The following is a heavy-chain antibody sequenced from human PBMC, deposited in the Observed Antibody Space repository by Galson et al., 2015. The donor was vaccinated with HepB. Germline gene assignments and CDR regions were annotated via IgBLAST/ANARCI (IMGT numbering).Heavy chain of an antibody. J-gene: IGHJ4*02. CDR3: ARGTYSSGWYYFDY. CDR2: INWNGGST. V-gene: IGHV3-20*04. CDR1: GFTFDDYG. Sequence: SLRLSCAASGFTFDDYGMSWVRQAPGKGLEWVSGINWNGGSTGYADSVKGRFTISRDNAKNSLYLQMNSLRAEDTALYYCARGTYSSGWYYFDYWGQGTLVTVSS. D-gene: IGHD6-19*01.